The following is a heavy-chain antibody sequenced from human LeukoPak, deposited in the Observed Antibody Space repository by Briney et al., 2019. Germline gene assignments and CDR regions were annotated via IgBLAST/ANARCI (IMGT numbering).Heavy chain of an antibody. CDR1: GGSFSGYY. Sequence: SSETLSLTCAVYGGSFSGYYWSWIRQPPGKGLEWIGEINHSGSTNYNPSLKSRVTISVDTSKNQFSLKLSSVTAADTAVYYCARRGEEMATNVHYFDYWGQGTLVTVSS. CDR2: INHSGST. D-gene: IGHD5-12*01. CDR3: ARRGEEMATNVHYFDY. V-gene: IGHV4-34*01. J-gene: IGHJ4*02.